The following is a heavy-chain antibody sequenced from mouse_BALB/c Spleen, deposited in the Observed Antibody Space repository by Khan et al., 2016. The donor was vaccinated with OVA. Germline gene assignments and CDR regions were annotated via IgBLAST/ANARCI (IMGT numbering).Heavy chain of an antibody. V-gene: IGHV1-20*02. CDR1: GYSFTGYF. CDR3: ARIDGSDFDY. D-gene: IGHD1-1*01. CDR2: INPHTGET. Sequence: VQLQQSGPELVKPGASVKISCKASGYSFTGYFMNWVMQSHGKSLEWIGRINPHTGETFYNQKFKGKATLTVDESSSTAHMELRSLASEDSAVYYCARIDGSDFDYWGQGTTLTVSS. J-gene: IGHJ2*01.